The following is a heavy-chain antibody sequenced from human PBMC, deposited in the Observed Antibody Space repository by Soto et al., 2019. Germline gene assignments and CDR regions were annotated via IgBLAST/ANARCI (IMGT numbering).Heavy chain of an antibody. CDR2: IYYSGVT. CDR3: ARQGCSGGSCYRAHYYYYYMDV. D-gene: IGHD2-15*01. V-gene: IGHV4-30-4*08. CDR1: SGSISSGDYY. Sequence: SETLSLTCTVSSGSISSGDYYWSWIRQPPGKGLEWIGYIYYSGVTYYSPSLKSRLTISLDTSRTQFSLNLASVTAADTAVYYCARQGCSGGSCYRAHYYYYYMDVWGKGTRVTVSS. J-gene: IGHJ6*03.